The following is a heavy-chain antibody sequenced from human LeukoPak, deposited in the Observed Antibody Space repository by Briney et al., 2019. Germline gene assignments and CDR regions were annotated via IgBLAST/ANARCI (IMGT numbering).Heavy chain of an antibody. D-gene: IGHD6-13*01. J-gene: IGHJ5*02. V-gene: IGHV4-59*08. CDR1: GGSISSYY. Sequence: PSETLSLTCTVSGGSISSYYWSWIRQPPGKGLEWIGYIYYSGSTNYIPSLKSRVTISVDTSKNQFSLKLSSVTAADTAVYYCARQGGSSSWYHWFDPWGQGTLVTVSS. CDR2: IYYSGST. CDR3: ARQGGSSSWYHWFDP.